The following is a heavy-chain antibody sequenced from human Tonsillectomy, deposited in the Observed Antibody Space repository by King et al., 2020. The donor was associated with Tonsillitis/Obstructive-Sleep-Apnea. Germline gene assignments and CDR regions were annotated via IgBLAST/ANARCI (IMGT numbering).Heavy chain of an antibody. D-gene: IGHD5-18*01. J-gene: IGHJ4*02. Sequence: VQLVESGGGLVQPGGSLRLSCAASGFTVSSNYMSWVRQAPGKGLEWVSVIYSGGSTYYADSVKGRFTISRDNSKNKLYLQMNSLRAEDTAVYYCATRLGGYSYGSRNPIDYWGQGTLVTVSS. V-gene: IGHV3-66*01. CDR3: ATRLGGYSYGSRNPIDY. CDR2: IYSGGST. CDR1: GFTVSSNY.